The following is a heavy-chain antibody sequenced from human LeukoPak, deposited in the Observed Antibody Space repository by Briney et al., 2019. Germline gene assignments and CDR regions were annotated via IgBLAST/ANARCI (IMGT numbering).Heavy chain of an antibody. CDR1: GFTFSNYW. Sequence: GGSLRPSCAASGFTFSNYWMSWVRQAPGKGLEWVANIKQDGSEKYYVDSVKGRFTISRDNAKNSLYLQMNSLRAEDTAVYYCARGKDYDFWSGYYTWGGEGYYFDYWGQGTLVTVSS. V-gene: IGHV3-7*01. CDR2: IKQDGSEK. CDR3: ARGKDYDFWSGYYTWGGEGYYFDY. J-gene: IGHJ4*02. D-gene: IGHD3-3*01.